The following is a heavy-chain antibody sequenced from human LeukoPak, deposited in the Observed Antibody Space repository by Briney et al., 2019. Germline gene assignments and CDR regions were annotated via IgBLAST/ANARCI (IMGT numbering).Heavy chain of an antibody. Sequence: ASVKVSCKASGGTFSSYAISWVRQAPGQGLEWMGGIIPIFGTANYAQKFQGRVTITTDESTSTAYVELSSLRSEDTAVYYCARETARVTMVRESLVYWFDPWGQGTLVTVSS. V-gene: IGHV1-69*05. CDR1: GGTFSSYA. D-gene: IGHD3-10*01. CDR3: ARETARVTMVRESLVYWFDP. CDR2: IIPIFGTA. J-gene: IGHJ5*02.